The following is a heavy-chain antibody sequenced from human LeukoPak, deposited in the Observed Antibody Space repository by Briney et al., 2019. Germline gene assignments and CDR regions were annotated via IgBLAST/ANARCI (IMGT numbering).Heavy chain of an antibody. CDR2: IKSKTDGGTT. J-gene: IGHJ4*02. V-gene: IGHV3-15*01. D-gene: IGHD3-10*01. Sequence: PGGSLRLSCAASGLTFSDAWMSWVRQVPGKGLEWVGRIKSKTDGGTTDYAAPVKGRFTISRADSIHTLYLQMTSLKTEDTAVYYCTTYGSGRKFDYWGQGTLVTVSS. CDR3: TTYGSGRKFDY. CDR1: GLTFSDAW.